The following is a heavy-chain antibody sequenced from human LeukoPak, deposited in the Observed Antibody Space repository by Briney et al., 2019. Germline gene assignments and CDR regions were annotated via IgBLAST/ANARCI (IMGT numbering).Heavy chain of an antibody. J-gene: IGHJ4*02. CDR3: ARDRVDMRYFDY. CDR2: INPSGGST. Sequence: ASVKVSCKASGYTFTSYYMHWVRQAPGQGLEWMRIINPSGGSTSYAQKFQGRVTMTRDTSTSTVYMELSSLRSEDTAVYYCARDRVDMRYFDYWGQGTLVTVSS. CDR1: GYTFTSYY. V-gene: IGHV1-46*01. D-gene: IGHD5-12*01.